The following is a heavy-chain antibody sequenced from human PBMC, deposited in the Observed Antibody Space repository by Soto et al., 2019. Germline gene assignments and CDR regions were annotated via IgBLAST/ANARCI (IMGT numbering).Heavy chain of an antibody. D-gene: IGHD2-15*01. CDR2: ISAHDGHT. J-gene: IGHJ6*02. Sequence: QVQLVQSGAEVQKPGASVKVSCKASGYTFTTYGITWVRQAPGQGLEWVGWISAHDGHTSYAQKLQDRVTMTTDTSTSTAYMDLSSLRSDDSAVYYCARGQGEYCSGGSCYANYFYSGMDVWGQGTTVTVSS. V-gene: IGHV1-18*01. CDR1: GYTFTTYG. CDR3: ARGQGEYCSGGSCYANYFYSGMDV.